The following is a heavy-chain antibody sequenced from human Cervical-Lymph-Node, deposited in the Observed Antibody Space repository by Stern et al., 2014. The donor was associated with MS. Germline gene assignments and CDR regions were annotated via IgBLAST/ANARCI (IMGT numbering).Heavy chain of an antibody. CDR1: GGSISPYY. J-gene: IGHJ4*02. CDR2: IFHSGSA. V-gene: IGHV4-59*12. Sequence: QVQLQESGPGLVKPSETLSLTCTVSGGSISPYYWSWIRQPPGKGLEWIADIFHSGSATYNPSLKSRLTMSVDTSKNQFSLNLTSVTAADTAVYYCARFGVGYYDGRGYYYFDYWGQGTQVTVSS. CDR3: ARFGVGYYDGRGYYYFDY. D-gene: IGHD3-22*01.